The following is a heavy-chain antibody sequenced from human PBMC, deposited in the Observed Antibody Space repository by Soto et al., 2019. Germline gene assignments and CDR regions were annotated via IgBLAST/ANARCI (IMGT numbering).Heavy chain of an antibody. CDR2: IVVGSGNT. J-gene: IGHJ5*02. Sequence: SVKVSCKASGFTFTSSAVQWVRQARGQRLEWIGWIVVGSGNTNYAQKFQERVTITRDMSTSTAYMELSSLRSEDTAVYYCAADIIPTLIWFGELSQNTKFDPWGQGTLVTVSS. CDR1: GFTFTSSA. V-gene: IGHV1-58*01. CDR3: AADIIPTLIWFGELSQNTKFDP. D-gene: IGHD3-10*01.